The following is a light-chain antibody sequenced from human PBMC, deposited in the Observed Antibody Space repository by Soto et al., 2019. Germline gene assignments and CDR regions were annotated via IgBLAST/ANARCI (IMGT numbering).Light chain of an antibody. J-gene: IGKJ1*01. Sequence: IVLTQSPGTLSLSPGEGATLSCRASQSVSSSHLAWYQQKPGQAPRLLIFGASSRATGIPDRFSGSGSGTDFTLTISNLEPEDFAVYYCQQYGRSPWTFGQGTKVEIK. CDR2: GAS. V-gene: IGKV3-20*01. CDR3: QQYGRSPWT. CDR1: QSVSSSH.